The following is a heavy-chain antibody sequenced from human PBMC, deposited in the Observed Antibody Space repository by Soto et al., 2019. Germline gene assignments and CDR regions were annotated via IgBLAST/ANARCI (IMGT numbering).Heavy chain of an antibody. CDR3: AKQGYCSSTSCHGAFDT. CDR1: GVSISSGGYY. Sequence: SETLSLTCTVSGVSISSGGYYWSWIRQHPGKGLEWIGYIYYSGSTYYNPSLKSRVTISVDTSKNQFSLKLSSVTAADTAVYYCAKQGYCSSTSCHGAFDTWGKATSVNVSS. J-gene: IGHJ3*02. CDR2: IYYSGST. V-gene: IGHV4-31*03. D-gene: IGHD2-2*01.